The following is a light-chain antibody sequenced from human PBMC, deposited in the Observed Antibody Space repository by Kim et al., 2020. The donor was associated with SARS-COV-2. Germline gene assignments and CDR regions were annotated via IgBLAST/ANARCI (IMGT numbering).Light chain of an antibody. J-gene: IGKJ2*01. CDR1: QSISSY. V-gene: IGKV1-39*01. Sequence: ASVGDRHTITCRASQSISSYLNWYQQKPGKAPKLLIYAASSLQSGVPSRFSGSGSGTDFTLTISSLQPEDFATYYCQQSYSTPPYTFGQGTKLEIK. CDR3: QQSYSTPPYT. CDR2: AAS.